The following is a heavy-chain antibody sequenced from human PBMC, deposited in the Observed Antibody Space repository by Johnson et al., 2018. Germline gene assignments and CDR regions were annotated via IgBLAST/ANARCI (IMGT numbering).Heavy chain of an antibody. D-gene: IGHD2/OR15-2a*01. Sequence: QVQLVQSGGGVVQPGRSLRLSCAASGFTFSSYGMHWVRQAPGKGLEWVAVISYDGSNKYYADSVKGRFTISRDNSKNTLYLQMNSLRAEETAVYYCAKEGVMAWEYYGPVQYWGPGTLVTVSS. CDR3: AKEGVMAWEYYGPVQY. J-gene: IGHJ1*01. CDR2: ISYDGSNK. V-gene: IGHV3-30*18. CDR1: GFTFSSYG.